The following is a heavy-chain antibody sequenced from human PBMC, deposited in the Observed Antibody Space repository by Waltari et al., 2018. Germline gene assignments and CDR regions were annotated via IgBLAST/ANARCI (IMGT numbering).Heavy chain of an antibody. CDR1: GFTFSSYA. J-gene: IGHJ4*02. CDR2: ISYDGSNK. V-gene: IGHV3-30-3*01. D-gene: IGHD2-2*02. CDR3: ARDEMIVVVPAAIIY. Sequence: QVQLVESGGGVVQPGRSLRLSCAASGFTFSSYAMNWVRQAPGKGLEWVAVISYDGSNKYYADSVKGRFTISRDNSKNTLYLQMNSLRAEDTAVYYCARDEMIVVVPAAIIYWGQGTLVTVSS.